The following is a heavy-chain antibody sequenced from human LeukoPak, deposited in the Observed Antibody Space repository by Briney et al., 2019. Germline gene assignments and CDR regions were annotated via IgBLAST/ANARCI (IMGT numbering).Heavy chain of an antibody. Sequence: ASAKVSCKTSGYTFTSYYMHWVRQAPGQGLEWMGIINPSGGSTSYAQKFQGRITMTRDTSTSTVYMELGSLRSEDTAVYYCTRGLGLDDYWGQGTLVTVSS. CDR1: GYTFTSYY. V-gene: IGHV1-46*01. D-gene: IGHD7-27*01. CDR3: TRGLGLDDY. J-gene: IGHJ4*02. CDR2: INPSGGST.